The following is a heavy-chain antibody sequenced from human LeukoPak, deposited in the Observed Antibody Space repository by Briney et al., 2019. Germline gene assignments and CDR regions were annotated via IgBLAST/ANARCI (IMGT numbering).Heavy chain of an antibody. Sequence: ASVKVSCKASGYTFISYDINWVRQATGQGLKWMGWMNPNSGNTGYAQKFQGRVTMTRNTSISTAYMELSSLRSEDTAVYYCARRELRYYYYYMDVWGKGTTVTVSS. CDR2: MNPNSGNT. CDR1: GYTFISYD. V-gene: IGHV1-8*01. D-gene: IGHD3-9*01. CDR3: ARRELRYYYYYMDV. J-gene: IGHJ6*03.